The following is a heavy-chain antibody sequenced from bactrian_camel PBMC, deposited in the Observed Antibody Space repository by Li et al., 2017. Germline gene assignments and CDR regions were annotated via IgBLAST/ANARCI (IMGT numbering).Heavy chain of an antibody. CDR3: AADLARYCGAFSGFFARAS. CDR2: IYSGDGSA. CDR1: GNGDGSGYRC. J-gene: IGHJ4*01. D-gene: IGHD2*01. V-gene: IGHV3-3*01. Sequence: HVQLVESGGGSVQAGGSLRVSCAVSGNGDGSGYRCTGWFRQAPGQEREAVAAIYSGDGSAIYTDSAKGRFTLSRDNAKNTLYLQMNSLKPEDSAMYYCAADLARYCGAFSGFFARASWGQGTQVTVS.